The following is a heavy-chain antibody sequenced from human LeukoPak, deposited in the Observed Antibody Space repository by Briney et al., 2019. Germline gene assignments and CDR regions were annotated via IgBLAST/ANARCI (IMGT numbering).Heavy chain of an antibody. D-gene: IGHD1-14*01. CDR1: GGSISSYY. J-gene: IGHJ2*01. CDR2: IYYSGST. Sequence: PSETLSLTCTVSGGSISSYYWSWIRQPPGKGLEWIGYIYYSGSTNYNPSLKSRVTISVDTSKNQFSLKLSSVTAADTAVYYCARVVTGNFRWYFDLWGRGTLVTVSS. V-gene: IGHV4-59*01. CDR3: ARVVTGNFRWYFDL.